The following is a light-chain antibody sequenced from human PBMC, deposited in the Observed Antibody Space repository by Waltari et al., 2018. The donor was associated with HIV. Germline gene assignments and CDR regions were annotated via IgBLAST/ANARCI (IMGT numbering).Light chain of an antibody. CDR2: EVT. Sequence: QSALTQPASVSGSPGQSITISCTGTNSDIGKYNLVSWYQQHPGKVPKVLIFEVTTRPSGISHRFAGSKSDNTASLTISWLQAEDEADYYCSSYATGNTYVFGTGTSVTVL. CDR1: NSDIGKYNL. CDR3: SSYATGNTYV. J-gene: IGLJ1*01. V-gene: IGLV2-23*02.